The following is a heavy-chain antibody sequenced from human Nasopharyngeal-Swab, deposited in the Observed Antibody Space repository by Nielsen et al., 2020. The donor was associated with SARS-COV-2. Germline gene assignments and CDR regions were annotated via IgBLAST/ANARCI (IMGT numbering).Heavy chain of an antibody. V-gene: IGHV3-7*01. Sequence: LSLTCAASGFTFSSYWMSWVRQAPGKGLEWVANIKQDGSEKYYVDSVKGRFTISRDNAKNSLYLQMNSLRAEDTAVYYCASNLGSCGQLVPRFSSSCYFDYWGQGTLVTVSS. CDR1: GFTFSSYW. D-gene: IGHD6-13*01. CDR2: IKQDGSEK. J-gene: IGHJ4*02. CDR3: ASNLGSCGQLVPRFSSSCYFDY.